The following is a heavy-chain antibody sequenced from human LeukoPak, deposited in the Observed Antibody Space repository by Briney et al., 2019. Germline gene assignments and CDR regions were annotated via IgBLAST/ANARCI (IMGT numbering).Heavy chain of an antibody. CDR3: ARYVSWEWEPNFDY. Sequence: GGSLRLSCAASGFTFSSYWMSWVRQAPGKGLEWVANIKQDGSEKYYVDSVKGRFTISRDNAKNSLYLQMNSLRAEDTAVYYCARYVSWEWEPNFDYWGQGTLVTVSS. D-gene: IGHD1-26*01. J-gene: IGHJ4*02. CDR1: GFTFSSYW. V-gene: IGHV3-7*01. CDR2: IKQDGSEK.